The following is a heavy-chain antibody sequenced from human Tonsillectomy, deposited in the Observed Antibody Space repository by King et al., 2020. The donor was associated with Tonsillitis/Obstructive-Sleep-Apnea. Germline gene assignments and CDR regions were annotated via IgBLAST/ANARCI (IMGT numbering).Heavy chain of an antibody. J-gene: IGHJ4*02. Sequence: VQLVESGGGLIQPGGSLRLSCAASDFSVISNYMSWVRQAPGKELEWVSAIYTGDRTDYADSVAGRFKISRDNSSNTLFLQMNSLRVEDTAMYYCAGEATSITAWGYWGQGTLVTVSS. CDR2: IYTGDRT. D-gene: IGHD1-20*01. CDR3: AGEATSITAWGY. V-gene: IGHV3-53*01. CDR1: DFSVISNY.